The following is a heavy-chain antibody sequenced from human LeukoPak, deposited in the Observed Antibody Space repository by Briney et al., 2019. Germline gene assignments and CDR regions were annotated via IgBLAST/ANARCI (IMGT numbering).Heavy chain of an antibody. CDR1: GGSFSVYY. V-gene: IGHV4-34*01. J-gene: IGHJ4*02. D-gene: IGHD2-21*02. Sequence: PSETLSLTCAVYGGSFSVYYWSWIRQPPGKGLEWIGEINHSGSTNYNPSLKSRVTISVDTSKNQFSLKLSSVTAADTAVYYCARALRGVTPLAYWGQGTLVTVSS. CDR2: INHSGST. CDR3: ARALRGVTPLAY.